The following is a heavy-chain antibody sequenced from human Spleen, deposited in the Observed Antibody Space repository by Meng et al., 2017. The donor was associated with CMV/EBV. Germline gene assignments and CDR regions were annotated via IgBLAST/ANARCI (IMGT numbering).Heavy chain of an antibody. V-gene: IGHV4-39*07. CDR1: GDSISSSHYY. Sequence: SETLSLTCIVSGDSISSSHYYWGWIRQPPGKGLEWIGEIYNGRNTYYKPSLKSRVTISVDTSKNQFSLKLSSVTAADTAVYYCARGHCSSTSCLPYYYYGMDVWGQGTTVTVSS. D-gene: IGHD2-2*01. J-gene: IGHJ6*02. CDR3: ARGHCSSTSCLPYYYYGMDV. CDR2: IYNGRNT.